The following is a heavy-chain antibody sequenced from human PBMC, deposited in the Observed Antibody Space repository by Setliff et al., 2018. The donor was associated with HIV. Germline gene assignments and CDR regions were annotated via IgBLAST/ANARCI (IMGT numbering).Heavy chain of an antibody. CDR3: ARDIGYCSSTSCYHALDI. Sequence: SVKVSCKASGGTFSSYAISWVRQAPGQGLQWMGGIIPIFGTANYAQKFQGRVTITADESTSTAYMELSSLRSEDTAVYYCARDIGYCSSTSCYHALDIWGQGTMVTVSS. CDR1: GGTFSSYA. V-gene: IGHV1-69*13. D-gene: IGHD2-2*01. J-gene: IGHJ3*02. CDR2: IIPIFGTA.